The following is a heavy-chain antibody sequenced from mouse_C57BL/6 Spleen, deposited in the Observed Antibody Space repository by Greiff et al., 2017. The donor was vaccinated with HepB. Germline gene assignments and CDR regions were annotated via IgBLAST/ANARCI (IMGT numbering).Heavy chain of an antibody. D-gene: IGHD2-4*01. Sequence: VQLQQSGPGLVAPSQSLSITCTVSGFSLTSYAISWVRQPPGKGLEWLGVIWTGGGTNYNSALKSRLSISKDNSKSQVFLKMNSLQTDDTARYYCARRGYYDYDGYFDVWGTGTTVTVSS. CDR3: ARRGYYDYDGYFDV. CDR1: GFSLTSYA. V-gene: IGHV2-9-1*01. J-gene: IGHJ1*03. CDR2: IWTGGGT.